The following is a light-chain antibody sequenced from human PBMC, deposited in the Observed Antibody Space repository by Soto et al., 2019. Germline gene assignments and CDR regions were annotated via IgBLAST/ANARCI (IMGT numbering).Light chain of an antibody. Sequence: IHMTLAPSTLSASVGYRVTIVCRASQSISYWLAWYQQKQGKAPNLLIYDASNLESGVPSRFSGSGFGTEFNLTISSLQTDDFATYYCQQYNSYSWTFGQGTKVDIK. CDR2: DAS. CDR3: QQYNSYSWT. CDR1: QSISYW. J-gene: IGKJ1*01. V-gene: IGKV1-5*02.